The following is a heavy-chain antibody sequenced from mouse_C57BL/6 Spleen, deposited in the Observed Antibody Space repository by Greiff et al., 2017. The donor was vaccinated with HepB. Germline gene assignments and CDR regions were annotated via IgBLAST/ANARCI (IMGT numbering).Heavy chain of an antibody. D-gene: IGHD1-1*01. CDR1: GYTFTSYW. CDR2: IDPSDSET. CDR3: ARSPYYYGSSSYAMDY. V-gene: IGHV1-52*01. J-gene: IGHJ4*01. Sequence: QQPGAELVRPGSSVKLSCKASGYTFTSYWMHWVKQRPIQGLEWIGNIDPSDSETHYNQKFKDKATLTVDKSSSTAYMQLSSLTSEDSAVYYCARSPYYYGSSSYAMDYWGQGTSVTVSS.